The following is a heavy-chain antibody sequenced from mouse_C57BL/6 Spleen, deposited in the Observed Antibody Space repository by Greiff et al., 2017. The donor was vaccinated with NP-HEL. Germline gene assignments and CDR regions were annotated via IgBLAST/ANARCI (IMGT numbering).Heavy chain of an antibody. D-gene: IGHD1-1*01. CDR3: ASNPYYYGSSYGAMDY. V-gene: IGHV5-4*01. CDR2: ISDGGSYT. CDR1: GFTFSSYA. Sequence: EVQGVESGGGLVKPGGSLKLSCAASGFTFSSYAMSWVRQTPEKRLEWVATISDGGSYTYYPDNVKGRFTISRDNAKNNLYLQMSHLKSEDTAMYYCASNPYYYGSSYGAMDYWGQGTSVTVSS. J-gene: IGHJ4*01.